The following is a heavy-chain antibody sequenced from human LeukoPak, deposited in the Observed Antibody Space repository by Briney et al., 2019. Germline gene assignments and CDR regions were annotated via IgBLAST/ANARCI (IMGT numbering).Heavy chain of an antibody. J-gene: IGHJ2*01. Sequence: SETLSLTCTVSGGSVSSGSYYWTWSRQPPGKGLEWIGYIYYSGSTNYNPSLKSRVTISVDTSKNQFSLKLSSVTAADAALYYCARDTTYCSGTSCYRGYFDLWGRGTLVTVSS. CDR3: ARDTTYCSGTSCYRGYFDL. CDR2: IYYSGST. CDR1: GGSVSSGSYY. D-gene: IGHD2-2*01. V-gene: IGHV4-61*01.